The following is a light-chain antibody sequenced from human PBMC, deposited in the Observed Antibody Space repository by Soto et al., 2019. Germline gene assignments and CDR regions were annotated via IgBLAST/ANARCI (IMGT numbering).Light chain of an antibody. CDR2: DVN. V-gene: IGLV2-11*01. CDR3: CSYAGTYTQV. CDR1: SSDVGDYNY. J-gene: IGLJ2*01. Sequence: QSVLTQPRSVSGSPGQSVTISCTGTSSDVGDYNYVSWYRQHPGKAPELVIYDVNKRPSGVPDRFSGSKSGNTASLTISGLQADDEAHYYCCSYAGTYTQVFGGGTKLTVL.